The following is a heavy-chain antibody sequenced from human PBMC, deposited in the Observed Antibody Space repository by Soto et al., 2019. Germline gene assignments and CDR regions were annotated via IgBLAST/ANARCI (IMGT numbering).Heavy chain of an antibody. CDR3: ARDTLVVITDTYFDY. J-gene: IGHJ4*02. V-gene: IGHV3-30-3*01. Sequence: VGSLRLSCAASVFTFSSYAMHWVRQAPGKGLEWVAVISYDGSNKYYADSVKGRFTISRDNSKNTLYLQMNSLRAEDTAVYDCARDTLVVITDTYFDYWGQGTLVTVSS. CDR2: ISYDGSNK. D-gene: IGHD3-22*01. CDR1: VFTFSSYA.